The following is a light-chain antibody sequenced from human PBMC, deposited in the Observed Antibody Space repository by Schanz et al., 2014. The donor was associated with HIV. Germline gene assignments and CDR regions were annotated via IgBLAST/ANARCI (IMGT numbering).Light chain of an antibody. CDR2: DVS. CDR3: SSYTSSSPLGV. J-gene: IGLJ1*01. CDR1: SSDVGGYNY. Sequence: QSVLTQPASVSGSPGQSITIPCTGTSSDVGGYNYVAWYQQHPGKAPKLMIYDVSDRPSGVSNRFSGSKSGNTASLSISGLQAEDEADYYCSSYTSSSPLGVFGTGTKLTVL. V-gene: IGLV2-14*03.